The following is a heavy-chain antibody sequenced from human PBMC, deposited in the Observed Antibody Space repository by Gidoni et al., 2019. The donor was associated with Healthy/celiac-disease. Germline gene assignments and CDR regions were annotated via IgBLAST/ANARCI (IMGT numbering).Heavy chain of an antibody. Sequence: QVQLVQSGAEVKKPGASVKVSCKASGYTFTGYYMHWLRQAPGQGLEWMGWINPNSGGTNYAQKFQGRVTMTRDTSISTAYMELSRLRSDDTAVYYCARAASGSCNSTSCYTNNDAFDIWGQGTMVTVSS. D-gene: IGHD2-2*02. J-gene: IGHJ3*02. CDR1: GYTFTGYY. V-gene: IGHV1-2*02. CDR3: ARAASGSCNSTSCYTNNDAFDI. CDR2: INPNSGGT.